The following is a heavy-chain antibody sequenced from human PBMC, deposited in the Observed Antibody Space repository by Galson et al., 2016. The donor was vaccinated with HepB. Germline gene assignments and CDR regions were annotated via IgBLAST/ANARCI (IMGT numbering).Heavy chain of an antibody. Sequence: SLRLSCAASGFTFSSYNMNWVRQAPGKGLEWVSSISIGSSYIYYADSVKGRFTISRDNAKNSLYLQMNSLRAEDTAVYYCARDARKTLQDAFDIWGHGTMVTVSS. V-gene: IGHV3-21*01. CDR1: GFTFSSYN. CDR3: ARDARKTLQDAFDI. CDR2: ISIGSSYI. J-gene: IGHJ3*02.